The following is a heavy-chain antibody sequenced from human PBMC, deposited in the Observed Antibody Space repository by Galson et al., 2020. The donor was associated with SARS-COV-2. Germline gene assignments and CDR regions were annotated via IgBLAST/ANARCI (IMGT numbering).Heavy chain of an antibody. CDR2: IYYSGST. CDR1: GGSISSYY. V-gene: IGHV4-59*01. CDR3: ARAAQTYYDFWSGYYNAPHFDY. D-gene: IGHD3-3*01. Sequence: SETLSLTCTVSGGSISSYYWSWIRQPPGKALEWIGYIYYSGSTNYNPSLKSRVTISVDTSKNQFSLKLSSVTAADTAVYYCARAAQTYYDFWSGYYNAPHFDYWGQGTLVAVSS. J-gene: IGHJ4*02.